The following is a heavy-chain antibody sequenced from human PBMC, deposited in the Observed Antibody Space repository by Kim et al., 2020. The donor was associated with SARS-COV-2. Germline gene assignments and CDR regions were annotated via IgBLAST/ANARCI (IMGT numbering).Heavy chain of an antibody. CDR2: IRTKSYASTT. D-gene: IGHD3-10*01. CDR3: VRLTRFIVRSSNVAFDI. Sequence: GGSLRLSCTASGFTFGDYAMTWVRQAPGKGLECVSYIRTKSYASTTEYAASVQGRFTNSRDDTKSIAYLQMNSQKTEDTAVYYCVRLTRFIVRSSNVAFDIWGQGTVVTVSS. V-gene: IGHV3-49*04. J-gene: IGHJ3*02. CDR1: GFTFGDYA.